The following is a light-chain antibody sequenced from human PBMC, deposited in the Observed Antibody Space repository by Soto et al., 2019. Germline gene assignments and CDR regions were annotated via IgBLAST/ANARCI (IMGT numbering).Light chain of an antibody. J-gene: IGKJ4*01. V-gene: IGKV1-12*01. CDR3: HQASSFPLT. CDR2: KAS. CDR1: QGISSW. Sequence: DIQMTQSPSSVSASVGDRVTITCRASQGISSWLAWFQQQPGKAPKLLIYKASNLQTGVASRFSASGPGTDCTLTISSLLPEDFGTYYCHQASSFPLTFGGGTKVEI.